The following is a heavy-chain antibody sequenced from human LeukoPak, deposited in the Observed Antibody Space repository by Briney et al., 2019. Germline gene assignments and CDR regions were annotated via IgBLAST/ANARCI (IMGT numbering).Heavy chain of an antibody. D-gene: IGHD6-19*01. Sequence: PGGSLRLSCVASGFTLSSYWKHWVRHAPGKGLLWVSRINADGKDTPYVDSVKGRFSISRDNAKNTLYLQMNSLRAEDTAVYYCARGSSSGWPDYFDYWGQGVLVTVSS. CDR1: GFTLSSYW. CDR2: INADGKDT. J-gene: IGHJ4*02. V-gene: IGHV3-74*01. CDR3: ARGSSSGWPDYFDY.